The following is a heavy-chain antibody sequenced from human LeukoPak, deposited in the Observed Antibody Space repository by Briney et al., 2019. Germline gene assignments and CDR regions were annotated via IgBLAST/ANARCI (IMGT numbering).Heavy chain of an antibody. J-gene: IGHJ4*02. V-gene: IGHV3-49*03. D-gene: IGHD4-17*01. CDR3: ARSYDYGDYGGCH. CDR1: GFTFGDYA. Sequence: GGSLRLSCTASGFTFGDYAMSWFRQAPGKGLEWVGFVRSKAYGGTTEYAASVKGRFTISRDDSKSIAYLQMNSLKTEDTAVYYCARSYDYGDYGGCHWGQGTLVTVSS. CDR2: VRSKAYGGTT.